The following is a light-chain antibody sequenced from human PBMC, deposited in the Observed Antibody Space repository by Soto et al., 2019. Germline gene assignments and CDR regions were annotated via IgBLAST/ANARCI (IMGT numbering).Light chain of an antibody. Sequence: DIVLTQSPATLSLSPGDRATLSCRASQTVGSSYLAWYQQKPGQAPRLFIYGASSRATGVPDRFSGSGSGTDFTLNISRLEPEDFAVYSCQHYGSSPPWTFGQGTKVDFK. J-gene: IGKJ1*01. V-gene: IGKV3-20*01. CDR2: GAS. CDR1: QTVGSSY. CDR3: QHYGSSPPWT.